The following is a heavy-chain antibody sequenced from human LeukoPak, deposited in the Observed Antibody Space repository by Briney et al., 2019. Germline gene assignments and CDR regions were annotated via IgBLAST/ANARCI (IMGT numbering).Heavy chain of an antibody. J-gene: IGHJ4*02. V-gene: IGHV3-15*07. CDR3: TTDTYEMATITLGGYYFDY. D-gene: IGHD5-24*01. Sequence: GGSLRLSCAASGFTFSNAWMNWVRQAPGKGLEWVGRIKSKTDGGTTDYAAPVKGRFTISRDDSKNTLYLQMNSLKTEDTAVYYCTTDTYEMATITLGGYYFDYWGQGTLVTVSS. CDR1: GFTFSNAW. CDR2: IKSKTDGGTT.